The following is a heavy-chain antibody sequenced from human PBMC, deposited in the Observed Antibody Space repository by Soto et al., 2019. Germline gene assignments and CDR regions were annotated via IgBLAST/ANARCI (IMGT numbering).Heavy chain of an antibody. V-gene: IGHV4-31*03. CDR2: NYYSVST. D-gene: IGHD3-22*01. Sequence: SETLSLTFTVSGGSIRSGGYYWSWFRQQPWKGLEWIGYNYYSVSTYYNPSLKSRVTISVDTPKNQFSLKLSSVTAPDPAVYYCARELYYYESQVDNWGQGTLVTVSS. CDR3: ARELYYYESQVDN. J-gene: IGHJ4*02. CDR1: GGSIRSGGYY.